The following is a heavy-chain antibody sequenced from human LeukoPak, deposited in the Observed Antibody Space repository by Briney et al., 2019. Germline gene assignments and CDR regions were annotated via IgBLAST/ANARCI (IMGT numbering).Heavy chain of an antibody. CDR3: ARVRRRGGYSYGRNHYYFDY. CDR1: GGSFSGYH. CDR2: INHSGST. Sequence: SETLSLTCAVYGGSFSGYHWSWIRQPPGKGLEWIGEINHSGSTNYDPSLKSRVTISVDTSKNQFSLKLSSVTAADTAVYHCARVRRRGGYSYGRNHYYFDYWGQGTLVTVSS. J-gene: IGHJ4*02. D-gene: IGHD5-18*01. V-gene: IGHV4-34*01.